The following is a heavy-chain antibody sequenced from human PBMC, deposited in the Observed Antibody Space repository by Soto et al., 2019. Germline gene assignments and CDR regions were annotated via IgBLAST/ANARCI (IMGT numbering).Heavy chain of an antibody. D-gene: IGHD4-17*01. CDR1: GGSISSYY. CDR3: ARDLDYGDSEHDAFDI. J-gene: IGHJ3*02. V-gene: IGHV4-59*01. CDR2: IYYSGST. Sequence: SETLSLTCPFSGGSISSYYWSWIRQPPGKGLEWIGYIYYSGSTNYNPSLKSRVTISVDTSKNQFSLKLSSVTAADTAVYYCARDLDYGDSEHDAFDIWGQGTMVTVSS.